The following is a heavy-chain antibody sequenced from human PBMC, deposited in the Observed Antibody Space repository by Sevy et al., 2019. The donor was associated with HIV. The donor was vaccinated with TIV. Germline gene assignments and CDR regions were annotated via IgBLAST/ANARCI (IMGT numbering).Heavy chain of an antibody. Sequence: SETLSLTCTVSGGSISSSSYYWGWIHQPPGKGLEWIGSIYYSGSTYYNPSLKSRVTISVDTSKIQLSLTLSSVTAADTAVYYCARLGGYDAFDIWGQGTMVTVSS. CDR2: IYYSGST. CDR3: ARLGGYDAFDI. D-gene: IGHD2-15*01. V-gene: IGHV4-39*01. CDR1: GGSISSSSYY. J-gene: IGHJ3*02.